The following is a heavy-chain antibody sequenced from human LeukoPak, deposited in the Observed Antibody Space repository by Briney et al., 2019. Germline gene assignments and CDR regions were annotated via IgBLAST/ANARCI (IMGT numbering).Heavy chain of an antibody. J-gene: IGHJ6*03. V-gene: IGHV3-30-3*01. CDR1: GFTFSSYA. Sequence: GGSLRLSCAASGFTFSSYAMHWVRQAPGKGLEWVAVISYDGSNKYYADSVKGRFTISRDNSKNTLYLQMNSLRAEDTAVYYCARDHAYCSSTSCYYYYYMDVWGKGTTVTVSS. CDR2: ISYDGSNK. CDR3: ARDHAYCSSTSCYYYYYMDV. D-gene: IGHD2-2*01.